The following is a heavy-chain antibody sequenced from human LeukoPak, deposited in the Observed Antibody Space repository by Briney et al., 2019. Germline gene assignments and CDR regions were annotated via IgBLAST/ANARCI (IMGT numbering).Heavy chain of an antibody. V-gene: IGHV3-21*01. D-gene: IGHD1-26*01. J-gene: IGHJ4*02. CDR1: GFTFTSYA. CDR3: SRGSQIVGDTASFDI. CDR2: LSSRGTYT. Sequence: PGGSLRLSCAASGFTFTSYAMNWVRQAPGKGLVWVSSLSSRGTYTSYADSLEGRFTISRDNAKNSLYLQMNSLRAEDTAVYYCSRGSQIVGDTASFDIWGQGTLVIVSP.